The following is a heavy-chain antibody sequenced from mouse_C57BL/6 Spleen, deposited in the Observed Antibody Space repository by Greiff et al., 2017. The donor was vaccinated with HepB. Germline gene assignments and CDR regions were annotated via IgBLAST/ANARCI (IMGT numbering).Heavy chain of an antibody. J-gene: IGHJ4*01. Sequence: EVQLVESEGGLVQPGSSMKLSCTASGFTFSDYYMAWVRQVPEKGLEWVANINYDGSSTYYLDSLKSRFIISRDNAKNILYLQMSSLKSEDTATYYCAREWMDYWGQGTSVTVSS. CDR3: AREWMDY. CDR1: GFTFSDYY. CDR2: INYDGSST. V-gene: IGHV5-16*01.